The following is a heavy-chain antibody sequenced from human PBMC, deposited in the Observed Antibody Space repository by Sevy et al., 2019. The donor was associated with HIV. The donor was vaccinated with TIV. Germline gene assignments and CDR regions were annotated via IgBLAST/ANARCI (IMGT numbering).Heavy chain of an antibody. CDR1: GFTFNSYG. D-gene: IGHD4-17*01. J-gene: IGHJ4*02. V-gene: IGHV3-33*01. CDR2: IWFDGSNK. CDR3: ARDLEFYDYGDYGPAFTPDY. Sequence: GGSLRLSCATSGFTFNSYGMHWVRQAPGEGLEWVALIWFDGSNKYYADSVKGRFTISRDIVKNTLHLQMNSLRAEDTAVYYCARDLEFYDYGDYGPAFTPDYWGQGTLVTVSS.